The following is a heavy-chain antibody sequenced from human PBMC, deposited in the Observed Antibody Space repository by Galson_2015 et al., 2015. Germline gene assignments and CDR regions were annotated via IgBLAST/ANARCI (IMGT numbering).Heavy chain of an antibody. D-gene: IGHD3-10*01. CDR3: AKDLMRGDMVRGLIIDEALDY. Sequence: SLRLSCAASGFAFNSYGMHWVRQTPGKGLEWVAVISYDGSNKYYRDSVKGRFTISRDKSKNTLNLQMNGLRAEDTSVYYCAKDLMRGDMVRGLIIDEALDYWCQGTLVTVSS. CDR1: GFAFNSYG. V-gene: IGHV3-30*18. CDR2: ISYDGSNK. J-gene: IGHJ4*02.